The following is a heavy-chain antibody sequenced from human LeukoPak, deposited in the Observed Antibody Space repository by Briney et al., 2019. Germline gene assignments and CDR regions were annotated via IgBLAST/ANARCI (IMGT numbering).Heavy chain of an antibody. D-gene: IGHD1-1*01. Sequence: PSETLSLTCTVSGGSISSGSYYWSWIRQPAGKGLEWIGRIYTSGSTNYNPSLKSRVTISVDTSKNQFSLKLSSVTAADTAVYYCARDRGTWNDDGFDYWGQGTLVTVSS. J-gene: IGHJ4*02. CDR2: IYTSGST. V-gene: IGHV4-61*02. CDR1: GGSISSGSYY. CDR3: ARDRGTWNDDGFDY.